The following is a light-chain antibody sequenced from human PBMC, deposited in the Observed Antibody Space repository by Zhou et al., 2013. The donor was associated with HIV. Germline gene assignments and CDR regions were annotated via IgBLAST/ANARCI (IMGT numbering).Light chain of an antibody. CDR1: QSISSY. V-gene: IGKV1-39*01. J-gene: IGKJ4*01. CDR3: QQYKIYPLT. Sequence: DIQMTQSPSSLSASVGDRVTITCRASQSISSYLNWYQHKPGKAPKLLIYGSSSLQSGVPSRISGSGSGTEFTLSISSLQPEDIATYYCQQYKIYPLTFGGGTKVEI. CDR2: GSS.